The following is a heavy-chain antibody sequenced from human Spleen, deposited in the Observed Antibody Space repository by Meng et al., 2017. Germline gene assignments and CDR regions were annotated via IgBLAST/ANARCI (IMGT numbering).Heavy chain of an antibody. J-gene: IGHJ4*02. CDR2: IHPKSGHT. V-gene: IGHV1-2*06. CDR1: GYTFTGYY. D-gene: IGHD5-18*01. Sequence: ASVKVSCKASGYTFTGYYMHWVRQAPGQGLEWIGRIHPKSGHTNYAQKFQDRVTVARDTSISTAYMELTILASDDTAMYYCARVGYTYGNFDSWGQGTLVTVSS. CDR3: ARVGYTYGNFDS.